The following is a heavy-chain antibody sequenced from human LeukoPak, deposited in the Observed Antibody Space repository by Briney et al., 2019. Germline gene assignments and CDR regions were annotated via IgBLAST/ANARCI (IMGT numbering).Heavy chain of an antibody. J-gene: IGHJ4*02. CDR2: IYYSGST. D-gene: IGHD3-22*01. V-gene: IGHV4-30-4*01. Sequence: SETLSLTCTVSGGSISSGDYYWSWIRQPPGKGLEWIGYIYYSGSTYYNPSLKSRATISVDTSKNQFSLKLSSVTAADTAVYYCARQAYYYDSSGYSTLFDYWGQGTLVTVSS. CDR1: GGSISSGDYY. CDR3: ARQAYYYDSSGYSTLFDY.